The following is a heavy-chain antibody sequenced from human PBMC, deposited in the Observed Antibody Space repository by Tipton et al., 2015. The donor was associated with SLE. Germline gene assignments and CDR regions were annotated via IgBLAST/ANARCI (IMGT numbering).Heavy chain of an antibody. CDR3: ARRQWGSGYDYFDY. D-gene: IGHD5-12*01. CDR2: IYHDGST. Sequence: TLSLTCTVSGGSVSSGFYWGWIRQPPGKELEWIGNIYHDGSTHHNPSLKSRLTISVDTSKNQFSLKLSSVTAADTAVYYCARRQWGSGYDYFDYWGQGTLVTVSS. V-gene: IGHV4-38-2*02. J-gene: IGHJ4*02. CDR1: GGSVSSGFY.